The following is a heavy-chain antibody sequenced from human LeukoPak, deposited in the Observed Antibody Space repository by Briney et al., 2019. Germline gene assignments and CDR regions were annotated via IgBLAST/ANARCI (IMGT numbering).Heavy chain of an antibody. D-gene: IGHD2-2*01. J-gene: IGHJ5*02. V-gene: IGHV3-33*08. CDR3: AREAGYCSSTSCYFSHWFDP. CDR2: IWYDGSNK. CDR1: GFTFSSYG. Sequence: GGSLRLSCAASGFTFSSYGVHWVRQAPGKGLEWVAVIWYDGSNKYYADSVKGRFTISRDNSKNTLYLQMNSLRAEDTAVYYCAREAGYCSSTSCYFSHWFDPWGQGTLVTVSS.